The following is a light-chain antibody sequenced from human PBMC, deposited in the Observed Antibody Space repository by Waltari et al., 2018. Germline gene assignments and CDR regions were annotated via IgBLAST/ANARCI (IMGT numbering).Light chain of an antibody. CDR3: QQRSGWPNN. J-gene: IGKJ4*01. CDR2: EAS. CDR1: QSVRSY. V-gene: IGKV3-11*01. Sequence: EIVLTQSPATLSLSPGERATLSCRASQSVRSYLAWYQQKPGQAPRLLIYEASNRASGIPARFSGSGSGTDFTLTISSLEPEDFAVYYCQQRSGWPNNFGGATKVEIK.